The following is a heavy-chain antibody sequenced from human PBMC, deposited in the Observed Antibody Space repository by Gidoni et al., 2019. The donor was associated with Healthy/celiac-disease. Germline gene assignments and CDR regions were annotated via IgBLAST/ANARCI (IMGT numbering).Heavy chain of an antibody. CDR2: INAGNGNT. V-gene: IGHV1-3*01. CDR1: GYTFTSYA. D-gene: IGHD3-3*01. J-gene: IGHJ6*02. CDR3: ARGASVGVVTYYYDYGMDV. Sequence: QVQLVQSGAEVKKPGASVKVSCKASGYTFTSYAMHWVRQAPGQRLEWMGWINAGNGNTKYTQKFQGRVTIARDTSESTAYMELSSLRSEDTAVYYCARGASVGVVTYYYDYGMDVWGQGTTVTVSS.